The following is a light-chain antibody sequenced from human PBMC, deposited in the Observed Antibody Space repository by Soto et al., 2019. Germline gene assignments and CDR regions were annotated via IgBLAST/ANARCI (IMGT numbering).Light chain of an antibody. J-gene: IGKJ1*01. CDR1: QNIDRW. CDR3: QHYGGYWT. Sequence: GDRVTNRCRASQNIDRWLAWYQQKPGETPKVLVYDASSLKSGVPSRFSGTASGTEFTLTISSLKPDDFATYYCQHYGGYWTFGQGTKVDIK. V-gene: IGKV1-5*01. CDR2: DAS.